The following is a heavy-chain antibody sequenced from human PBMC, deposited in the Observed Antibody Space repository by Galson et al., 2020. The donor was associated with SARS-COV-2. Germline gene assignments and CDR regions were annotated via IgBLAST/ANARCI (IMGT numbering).Heavy chain of an antibody. J-gene: IGHJ6*02. CDR3: ARGYVSSGYYYVVTVADYYYYGMDV. D-gene: IGHD3-22*01. CDR1: GFTFSSYW. Sequence: GGSLRLSCAASGFTFSSYWMHWVRQAPGKGLVWVSRINTAGSSTSYADSVQGRFTISRDNAKNTLYLQMNSVRAEDTAVYYCARGYVSSGYYYVVTVADYYYYGMDVWGQGTRVTVSS. V-gene: IGHV3-74*01. CDR2: INTAGSST.